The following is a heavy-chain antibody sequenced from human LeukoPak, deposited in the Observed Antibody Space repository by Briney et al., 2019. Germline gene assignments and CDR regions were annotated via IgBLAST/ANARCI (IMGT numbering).Heavy chain of an antibody. J-gene: IGHJ4*02. CDR1: GFTFCSYE. CDR2: INPDGSEK. V-gene: IGHV3-7*01. Sequence: SGGSLRLSCAASGFTFCSYEMNWVRQAPGKGLEWVASINPDGSEKYSVDSVKGRFTISRDNAKNSLYLQMNSLRAEDTAVYYCARDRGYSSFDYWGQGTLVTVSS. D-gene: IGHD6-19*01. CDR3: ARDRGYSSFDY.